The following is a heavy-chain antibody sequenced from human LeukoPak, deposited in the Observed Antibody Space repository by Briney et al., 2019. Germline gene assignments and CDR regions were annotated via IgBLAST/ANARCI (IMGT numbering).Heavy chain of an antibody. CDR3: ARFIGGGAPPAVSYYFDY. CDR2: IIPILGIA. V-gene: IGHV1-69*04. CDR1: GGTFSSYA. J-gene: IGHJ4*02. D-gene: IGHD3-16*01. Sequence: EASVKVSCKASGGTFSSYAISWVRQAPGQGLEWMGRIIPILGIANYAQKFQGRVTITADKSTSTAYMELSSLRSEDTAVYYCARFIGGGAPPAVSYYFDYWGQGTLVTVSS.